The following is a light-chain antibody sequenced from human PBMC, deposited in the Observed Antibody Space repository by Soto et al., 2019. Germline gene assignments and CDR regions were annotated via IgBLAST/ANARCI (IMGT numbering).Light chain of an antibody. CDR2: GAS. V-gene: IGKV1-33*01. CDR3: QQYDSLPLT. CDR1: QDISDY. Sequence: DTQMTQSPSSLSASVGDRVTITCQASQDISDYVNWYQQKPGKAPKRLIYGASNLETGVPSRFSGGGSKTDFTFTVSSLQPQDIATYYCQQYDSLPLTFGGGTRVEIK. J-gene: IGKJ4*01.